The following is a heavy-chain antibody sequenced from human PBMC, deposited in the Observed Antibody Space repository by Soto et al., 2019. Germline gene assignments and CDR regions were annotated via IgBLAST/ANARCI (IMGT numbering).Heavy chain of an antibody. CDR2: ISSSSSTI. CDR1: GFTFSSYS. J-gene: IGHJ6*02. V-gene: IGHV3-48*02. D-gene: IGHD3-3*01. Sequence: EVQLVESGGGLVQPGGSLRLSCAASGFTFSSYSMNWVRQAPGKGLEWVSYISSSSSTIYYADSVKGRFTISRDNAKNSLYLQMNSLRDEDPAVYYCARDADYDFWSGRRYYYGMDVWGQGTTVTVSS. CDR3: ARDADYDFWSGRRYYYGMDV.